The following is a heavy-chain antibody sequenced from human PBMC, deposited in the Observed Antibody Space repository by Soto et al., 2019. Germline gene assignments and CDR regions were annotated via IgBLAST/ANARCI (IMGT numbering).Heavy chain of an antibody. CDR1: GDSINNYY. V-gene: IGHV4-59*01. CDR3: AKYRRTGAEGFTLDY. D-gene: IGHD6-13*01. J-gene: IGHJ4*02. Sequence: KTSETLSLTCTVSGDSINNYYWSWIRQPPGKRLEWIGYIYYTGSTTYNPSLESRVTMSVDTSKNQFSLKLNSVNAADTAVYYCAKYRRTGAEGFTLDYWGRGTLVTVSS. CDR2: IYYTGST.